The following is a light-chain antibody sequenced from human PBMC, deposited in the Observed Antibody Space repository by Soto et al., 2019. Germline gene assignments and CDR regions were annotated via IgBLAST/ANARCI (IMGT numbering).Light chain of an antibody. J-gene: IGLJ1*01. Sequence: LTQSPSMSVAPVQTASVTCGGDIIGRNSVHWYQQHPGKAPKLMISEVNNRPSGVPNRFSGSQSGNTAYLTISGLQVEDEAEYFCFSFTTTSTHVFGTRTKLTVL. CDR3: FSFTTTSTHV. CDR2: EVN. V-gene: IGLV2-14*01. CDR1: IIGRNS.